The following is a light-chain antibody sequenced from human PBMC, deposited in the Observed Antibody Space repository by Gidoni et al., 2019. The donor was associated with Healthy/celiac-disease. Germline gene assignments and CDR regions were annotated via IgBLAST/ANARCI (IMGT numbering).Light chain of an antibody. V-gene: IGKV1-39*01. J-gene: IGKJ2*04. CDR2: AAS. CDR3: QQSYSTPCS. CDR1: QSISSY. Sequence: DIQMTQSPPSLSASVGDRVTITCRASQSISSYLNLYQQKPGKAPKLLIYAASSLQSGVPSRFSGSGAGTDFTLTISSLQPEDFATYYCQQSYSTPCSFGQGTKLEIK.